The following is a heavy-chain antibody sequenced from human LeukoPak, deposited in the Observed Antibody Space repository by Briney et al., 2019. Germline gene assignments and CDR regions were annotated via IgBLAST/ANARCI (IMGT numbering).Heavy chain of an antibody. CDR1: GYTFTSYD. CDR3: ARVPWGIAVAGTKYFDY. V-gene: IGHV1-8*01. CDR2: MNPNSGNT. D-gene: IGHD6-19*01. J-gene: IGHJ4*02. Sequence: ASVKVSCKASGYTFTSYDINWVRQTTGQGLEWMGWMNPNSGNTGYAQKFQGRVTMTRNTSISTAYMELSSLRSEDTAVYYCARVPWGIAVAGTKYFDYWGQGTLVTVSS.